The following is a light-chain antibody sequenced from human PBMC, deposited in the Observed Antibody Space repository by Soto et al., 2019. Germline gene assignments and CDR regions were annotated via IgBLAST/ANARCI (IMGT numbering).Light chain of an antibody. CDR2: VND. CDR3: GTWDGSLSAVV. J-gene: IGLJ2*01. V-gene: IGLV1-51*01. CDR1: YSNIAHNI. Sequence: QSVLTQPPSGSAAPGQRVTFSASGGYSNIAHNIVSWYQQLPGAAPKLLIYVNDKRPSGIPDRFSGSKSGTSATLDITGLQTGDEADYYCGTWDGSLSAVVFGGGTKLTVL.